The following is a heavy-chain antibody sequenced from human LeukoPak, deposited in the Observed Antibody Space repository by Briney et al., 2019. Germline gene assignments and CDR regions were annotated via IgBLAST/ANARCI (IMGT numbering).Heavy chain of an antibody. D-gene: IGHD6-19*01. CDR1: GFRFGNSA. V-gene: IGHV3-23*01. J-gene: IGHJ4*02. CDR3: ASYSSGWFKPLDS. CDR2: ITSTSGSI. Sequence: GGSLRLSCVGSGFRFGNSAVSWVRQIPGKGLEWVSSITSTSGSIKYVDSVKGRFTISRDNSKNTLFLQMDSLRAEDTAIYYCASYSSGWFKPLDSWGQGTLVTVSS.